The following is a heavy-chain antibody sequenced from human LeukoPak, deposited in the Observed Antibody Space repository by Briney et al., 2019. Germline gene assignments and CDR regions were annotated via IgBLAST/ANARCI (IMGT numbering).Heavy chain of an antibody. Sequence: ASVKVSCKASGGTFSSYAISWVRQAPGQGLEWMGGIIPIFGTANYAQKFQGRVTITADESTSTAYMELSSLRSEDTAVYYCARGPPGIAARPTSDYYYYGMDVWGRGTTVTVSS. V-gene: IGHV1-69*13. CDR2: IIPIFGTA. D-gene: IGHD6-6*01. CDR3: ARGPPGIAARPTSDYYYYGMDV. J-gene: IGHJ6*02. CDR1: GGTFSSYA.